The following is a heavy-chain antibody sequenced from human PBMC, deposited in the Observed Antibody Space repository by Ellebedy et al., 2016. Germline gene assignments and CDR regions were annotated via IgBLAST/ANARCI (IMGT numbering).Heavy chain of an antibody. J-gene: IGHJ4*02. Sequence: GESLKISXAASGFTFSSYAMSWVRQAPGKGLEWVSAISGGGGSTYYTDSVKGRFTISRDNSKNTLYLQMNSLRAEDTAVYYCAKTHYDILTGYSDYWGQGTLVTVSS. CDR3: AKTHYDILTGYSDY. CDR2: ISGGGGST. V-gene: IGHV3-23*01. D-gene: IGHD3-9*01. CDR1: GFTFSSYA.